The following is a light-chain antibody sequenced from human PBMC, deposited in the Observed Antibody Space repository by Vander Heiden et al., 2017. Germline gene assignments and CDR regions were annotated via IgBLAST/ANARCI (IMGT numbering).Light chain of an antibody. V-gene: IGLV1-40*01. CDR1: RSNIGAGFD. CDR2: GAT. CDR3: QSYDDGLSTYV. J-gene: IGLJ1*01. Sequence: QSVLTQPPSVSGAPGQRITISCTGNRSNIGAGFDLHWYQQPPGAAPKLLIYGATNRPSGVPDRFSGSKSGASASLAITGLQADDEADYYCQSYDDGLSTYVFGSRTKVTVL.